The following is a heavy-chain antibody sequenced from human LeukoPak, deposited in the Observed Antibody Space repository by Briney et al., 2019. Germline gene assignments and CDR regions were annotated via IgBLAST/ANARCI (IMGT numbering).Heavy chain of an antibody. D-gene: IGHD5-18*01. CDR2: IYYSGST. V-gene: IGHV4-39*07. Sequence: PSETLSLTCTVSGGSISSSSYYWGWIRQPPGKGLEWIGSIYYSGSTYYNPSLKSRVTISVDTSKNQFSLKLSSVTAADTAVYYCARDGDTASVLAQSAGRGYYYYYMDVWGRGTTVTVSS. CDR3: ARDGDTASVLAQSAGRGYYYYYMDV. J-gene: IGHJ6*03. CDR1: GGSISSSSYY.